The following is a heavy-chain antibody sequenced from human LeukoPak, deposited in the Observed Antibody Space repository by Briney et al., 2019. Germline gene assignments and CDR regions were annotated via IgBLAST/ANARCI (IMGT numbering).Heavy chain of an antibody. V-gene: IGHV4-59*01. CDR2: IYYSGST. J-gene: IGHJ4*02. CDR3: ASGLRFLN. CDR1: GGSFSGYY. Sequence: SETLSLTCAVYGGSFSGYYWSWIRQPPGKGLEWIGYIYYSGSTNYNPSLKSRVTISVDTSKNQFSLKLSSVTAADTAVYYCASGLRFLNWGQGTLVTVSS. D-gene: IGHD3-3*01.